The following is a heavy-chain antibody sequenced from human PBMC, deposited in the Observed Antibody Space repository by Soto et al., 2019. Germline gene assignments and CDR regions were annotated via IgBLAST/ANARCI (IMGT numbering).Heavy chain of an antibody. CDR3: ARGGGVGVAGSAAFDM. CDR1: GYPVTAYY. D-gene: IGHD3-3*01. CDR2: INPATGAA. J-gene: IGHJ3*02. V-gene: IGHV1-2*02. Sequence: QLHLVQSGAVVKKPGASVTVSCSASGYPVTAYYMHWVRQAPGRGLEWMGGINPATGAAKYTQTFQGRVTMTRDTSTGKVFMELGGLTSGDPAVFYCARGGGVGVAGSAAFDMWGQGTLVTVSS.